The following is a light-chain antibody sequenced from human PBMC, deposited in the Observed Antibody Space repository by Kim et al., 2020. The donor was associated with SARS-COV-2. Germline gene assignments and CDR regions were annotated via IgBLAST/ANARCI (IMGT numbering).Light chain of an antibody. Sequence: VPPGQTARITCSGDALQKQYAYWYQQKPGQAPVLVIYIDSERPSGIPERFSGSSSGTTVTLTISGVQAEDEADYYWQSADSSGTWVFGGGTQLTVL. CDR2: IDS. J-gene: IGLJ3*02. V-gene: IGLV3-25*03. CDR3: QSADSSGTWV. CDR1: ALQKQY.